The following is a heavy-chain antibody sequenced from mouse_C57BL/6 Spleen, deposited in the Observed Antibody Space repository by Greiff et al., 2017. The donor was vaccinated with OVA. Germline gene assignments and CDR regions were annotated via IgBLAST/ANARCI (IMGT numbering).Heavy chain of an antibody. V-gene: IGHV14-4*01. CDR2: IDPENGDT. Sequence: VQLQQSGAELARPGASVKLSCTASGFNIKDDYMHWVKQRPEQGLEWIGWIDPENGDTEYASKFQGKATITADTSSNTAYLQLSSLTSEDTAVYYCTTDGRGFAYWGQGTLVTVSA. CDR1: GFNIKDDY. CDR3: TTDGRGFAY. D-gene: IGHD1-1*02. J-gene: IGHJ3*01.